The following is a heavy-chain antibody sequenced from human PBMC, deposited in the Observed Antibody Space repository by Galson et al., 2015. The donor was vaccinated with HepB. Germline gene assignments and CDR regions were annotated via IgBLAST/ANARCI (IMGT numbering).Heavy chain of an antibody. CDR3: AHRRGVGTMGSFDY. CDR2: IHWDADK. D-gene: IGHD1/OR15-1a*01. V-gene: IGHV2-5*02. Sequence: PALVKPTQTLTLTCSFSGFSVSTSGVAVGWIRQPPGKALEWLALIHWDADKRYSPSLRSRLTITKDTSKNQVVLTMTNMDPVDTATYYCAHRRGVGTMGSFDYWGQGTLVTVSS. J-gene: IGHJ4*02. CDR1: GFSVSTSGVA.